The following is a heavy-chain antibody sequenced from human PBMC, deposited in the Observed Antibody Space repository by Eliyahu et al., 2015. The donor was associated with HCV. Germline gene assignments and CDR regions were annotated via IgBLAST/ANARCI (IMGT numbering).Heavy chain of an antibody. CDR2: ILHDGSNK. V-gene: IGHV3-30-3*01. J-gene: IGHJ4*02. CDR1: GFTXXXYA. CDR3: ARGSGQQLPRPPPLDY. D-gene: IGHD6-13*01. Sequence: QVHLVESGGGXVQPGRSLXLSXAASGFTXXXYAMXWVRQAPGKGVEWVAVILHDGSNKYYADSVKGRFTISRDNSKNTLYLQMNSLRAEDTALYFCARGSGQQLPRPPPLDYWGQGTLVTVSS.